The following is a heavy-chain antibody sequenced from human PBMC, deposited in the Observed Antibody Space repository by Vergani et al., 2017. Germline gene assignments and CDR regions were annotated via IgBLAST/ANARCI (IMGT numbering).Heavy chain of an antibody. CDR2: ISYDGSNK. Sequence: QVQLVESGGGVVQPGRSLRLSCAASGFTFSSYAMHWFRQAPGKGLEWVAVISYDGSNKYYADSVKGRFTISRDNSKNTLYLQMNSLRAEDTAVYYCARENYYYYMDVWGKGTTVTVSS. CDR1: GFTFSSYA. V-gene: IGHV3-30-3*01. CDR3: ARENYYYYMDV. J-gene: IGHJ6*03.